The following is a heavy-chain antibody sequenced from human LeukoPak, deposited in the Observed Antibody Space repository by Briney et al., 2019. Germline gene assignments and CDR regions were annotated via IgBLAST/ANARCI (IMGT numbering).Heavy chain of an antibody. V-gene: IGHV4-34*01. CDR1: GGSFSGYY. Sequence: PSETLSLTCAVYGGSFSGYYWSWIRQPPGKGLEWIGEINHSGSTNCNPSLKSRVTISVDTSKNQFSLKLSSVTAADTAVYYCASTPFNYDYIWGSYRYRRAFDIWGQGTMVTVSS. D-gene: IGHD3-16*02. CDR2: INHSGST. J-gene: IGHJ3*02. CDR3: ASTPFNYDYIWGSYRYRRAFDI.